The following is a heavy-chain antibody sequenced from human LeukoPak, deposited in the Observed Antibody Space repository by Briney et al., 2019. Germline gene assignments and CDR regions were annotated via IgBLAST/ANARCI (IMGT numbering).Heavy chain of an antibody. V-gene: IGHV1-8*03. Sequence: ASVKVSCKASGYTFTNYDINWVRQATGQGLEWMGWMSPNTGNKGYAQKFQGRISITTSTSISTAFMELNDLRIEDTAVYYCARGAPYTNSPYWGQGTLVIVSS. CDR2: MSPNTGNK. D-gene: IGHD4-11*01. J-gene: IGHJ4*02. CDR1: GYTFTNYD. CDR3: ARGAPYTNSPY.